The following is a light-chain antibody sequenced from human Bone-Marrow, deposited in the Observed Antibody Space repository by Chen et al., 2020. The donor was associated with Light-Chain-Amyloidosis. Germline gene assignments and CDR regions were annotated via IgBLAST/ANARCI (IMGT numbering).Light chain of an antibody. Sequence: SYELTQPPSVSVSPGQTARITCSGDDLPTKYAYWYQQKPGQAPVLAIHRDTERPSGISERFSGSSSGTKATLTISGVQAEDEADYHCQSADSSGTDEVIFGGGTKLTV. V-gene: IGLV3-25*03. J-gene: IGLJ2*01. CDR2: RDT. CDR3: QSADSSGTDEVI. CDR1: DLPTKY.